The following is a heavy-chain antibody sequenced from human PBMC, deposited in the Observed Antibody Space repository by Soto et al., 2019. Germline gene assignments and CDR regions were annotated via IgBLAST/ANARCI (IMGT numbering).Heavy chain of an antibody. V-gene: IGHV3-23*01. J-gene: IGHJ4*02. CDR3: EKDDNWEAHY. CDR2: ISGSGGIT. CDR1: GFTFSNYA. D-gene: IGHD1-1*01. Sequence: GGSLRLSCAASGFTFSNYAMTWVRQAPGKGLEWVSFISGSGGITYYADSVKGRFTISRDNSKNTLYLQMHSLRAEDTAIYYCEKDDNWEAHYRGQGTLVTGSS.